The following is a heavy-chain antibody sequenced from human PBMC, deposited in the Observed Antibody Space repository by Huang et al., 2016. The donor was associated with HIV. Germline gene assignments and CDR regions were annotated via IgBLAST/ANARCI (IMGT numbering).Heavy chain of an antibody. CDR2: SSRDSRDT. Sequence: QVQLVQSGGEVMQPGASVRVSCKASGYDFGSYGMSWVRQGPGEGVEWLGWSSRDSRDTSSAQKFQGRVTMTTDTSTTTTYMELRSLRSDDTAMYYCARDPYYSNRWKRNDASFLWGQGTMITVSS. CDR1: GYDFGSYG. CDR3: ARDPYYSNRWKRNDASFL. J-gene: IGHJ3*01. D-gene: IGHD4-4*01. V-gene: IGHV1-18*01.